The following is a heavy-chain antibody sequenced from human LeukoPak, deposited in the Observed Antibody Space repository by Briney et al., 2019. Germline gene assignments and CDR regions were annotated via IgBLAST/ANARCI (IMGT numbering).Heavy chain of an antibody. Sequence: GGSLRLSCAASGFTFGTYWMTWVRQAPGKGLEWVGNIKQDGSDKYYADSVKGRFAISRDNAKNSLYLQMNTLTVEDTAVYYCARHHMSGYYAYWGQGTLVTVSS. CDR1: GFTFGTYW. CDR3: ARHHMSGYYAY. CDR2: IKQDGSDK. V-gene: IGHV3-7*01. J-gene: IGHJ4*02.